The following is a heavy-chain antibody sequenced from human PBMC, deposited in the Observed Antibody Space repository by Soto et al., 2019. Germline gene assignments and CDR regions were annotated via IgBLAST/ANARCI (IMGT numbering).Heavy chain of an antibody. D-gene: IGHD3-10*01. Sequence: GGSLRLSCAASGFTFSSYGMHWVRQAPGKGLEWVAVIWYDGSNKYYADSVKGRFTISRDNSKNTLYLQMNSLRAEDTAVYYCARDPFSMVRGVIWYYYYGMDVWGQGTTVTVSS. J-gene: IGHJ6*02. V-gene: IGHV3-33*01. CDR2: IWYDGSNK. CDR3: ARDPFSMVRGVIWYYYYGMDV. CDR1: GFTFSSYG.